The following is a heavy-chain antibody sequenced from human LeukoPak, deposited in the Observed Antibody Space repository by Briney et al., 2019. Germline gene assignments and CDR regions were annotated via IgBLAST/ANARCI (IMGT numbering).Heavy chain of an antibody. V-gene: IGHV1-69*04. CDR3: ARDPTYYYDSSGYPYYYYYGMDV. CDR2: IIPILGIA. Sequence: GASVKVSCKASGGTFSSYAISWVRQAPGQGLEWMGRIIPILGIANYAQKFQGRVTITADKSTSTAYMELSSLRSEDTAVYYCARDPTYYYDSSGYPYYYYYGMDVWGQGTTVTVSS. D-gene: IGHD3-22*01. J-gene: IGHJ6*02. CDR1: GGTFSSYA.